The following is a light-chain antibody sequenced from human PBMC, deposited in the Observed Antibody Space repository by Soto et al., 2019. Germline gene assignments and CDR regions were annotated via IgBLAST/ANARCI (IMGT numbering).Light chain of an antibody. Sequence: QSALTRPASVSESAGQSITISCTGTSSDVGGYNYVSWYQQHPGNAPKLMIYEVSNRPSGVSNRFSGSKSGNTASLTISGLQAEDEADYYCSSYTSNSTYVFGPGTKVTVL. V-gene: IGLV2-14*01. CDR3: SSYTSNSTYV. J-gene: IGLJ1*01. CDR2: EVS. CDR1: SSDVGGYNY.